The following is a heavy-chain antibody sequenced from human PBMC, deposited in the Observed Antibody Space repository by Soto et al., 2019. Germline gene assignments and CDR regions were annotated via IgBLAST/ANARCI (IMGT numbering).Heavy chain of an antibody. V-gene: IGHV3-48*02. CDR1: GFSFGSYS. D-gene: IGHD2-2*01. J-gene: IGHJ6*02. Sequence: LGGSLRLSCEASGFSFGSYSMNWVRQAPGKGLEWVSFISGRGTTTYYADSVRGRFTVSRDNAKNSLSLEVNSLRDEDTAVYYCARLGYCSSATCKYYFYYYGMDVWGQGTTVTVSS. CDR2: ISGRGTTT. CDR3: ARLGYCSSATCKYYFYYYGMDV.